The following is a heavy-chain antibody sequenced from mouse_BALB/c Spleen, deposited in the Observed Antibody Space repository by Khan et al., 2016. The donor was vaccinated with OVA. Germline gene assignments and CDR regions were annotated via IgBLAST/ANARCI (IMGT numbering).Heavy chain of an antibody. Sequence: QIQLVQSGPELKKPGETVKISCKASGYTFTTYGMNWVKQAPGKGLKWMGWINTYTGEPTYVDDFKGRFAFSLETSASTAYLQINNLKNEETATDFCARVGYSGTMDYWGQGTSVTVSS. J-gene: IGHJ4*01. D-gene: IGHD1-1*02. CDR3: ARVGYSGTMDY. V-gene: IGHV9-3-1*01. CDR1: GYTFTTYG. CDR2: INTYTGEP.